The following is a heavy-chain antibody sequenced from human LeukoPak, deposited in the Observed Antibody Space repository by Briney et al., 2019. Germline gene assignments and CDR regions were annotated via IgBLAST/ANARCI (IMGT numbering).Heavy chain of an antibody. CDR2: IYYSGST. D-gene: IGHD5-18*01. CDR3: ARDRSVVRGYSYGNAFDI. J-gene: IGHJ3*02. Sequence: SETLSLTCTVSGGSISSYYWSWIRQHPGKGLEWIGYIYYSGSTYYNPSLKSRVTISVDTSKNQFSLKLSSVTAADTAVYYCARDRSVVRGYSYGNAFDIWGQGTMVTVSS. V-gene: IGHV4-59*06. CDR1: GGSISSYY.